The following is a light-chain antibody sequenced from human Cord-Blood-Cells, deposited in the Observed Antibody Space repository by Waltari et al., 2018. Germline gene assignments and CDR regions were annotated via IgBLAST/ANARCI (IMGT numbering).Light chain of an antibody. CDR1: QSVSSSY. Sequence: IELTQTPDTPSFSPGERATLACRASQSVSSSYFAWYQQKPRQAPRPLFYGSSSRATVIPDRCGGSGSTTDFTLTISRLAPEDFAVYYCQQYSSSPYTFGQGTKLEIK. CDR2: GSS. J-gene: IGKJ2*01. CDR3: QQYSSSPYT. V-gene: IGKV3-20*01.